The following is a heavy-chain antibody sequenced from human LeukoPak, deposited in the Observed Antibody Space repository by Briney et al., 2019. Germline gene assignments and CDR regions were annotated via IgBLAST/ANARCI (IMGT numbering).Heavy chain of an antibody. CDR2: ISYDGSNK. V-gene: IGHV3-30*18. D-gene: IGHD6-19*01. CDR3: AKSHSSGWYRPNQYFDY. CDR1: GFTFSSYG. J-gene: IGHJ4*02. Sequence: GRSVRLSCAASGFTFSSYGMHWVRQAPGRGLEWVAVISYDGSNKYYADSVKGRFTISRDNSKNTLYLQMNSLRAEDTAVYYCAKSHSSGWYRPNQYFDYWGQGTLVTVSS.